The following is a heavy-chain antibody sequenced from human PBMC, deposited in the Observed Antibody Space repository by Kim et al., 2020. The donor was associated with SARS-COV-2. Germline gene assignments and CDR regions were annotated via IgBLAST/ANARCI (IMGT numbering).Heavy chain of an antibody. D-gene: IGHD3-22*01. CDR3: AMEEYYYDSSGYYEGGY. V-gene: IGHV3-23*01. J-gene: IGHJ4*02. Sequence: VKGRFTISRDNSKNTLYLQMNSLGAEDTAVYYCAMEEYYYDSSGYYEGGYWGQGTLVTVSS.